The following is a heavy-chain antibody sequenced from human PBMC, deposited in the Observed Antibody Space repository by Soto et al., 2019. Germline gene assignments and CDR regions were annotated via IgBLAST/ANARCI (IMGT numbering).Heavy chain of an antibody. J-gene: IGHJ4*02. D-gene: IGHD3-16*01. Sequence: PGGSLRLACAASGFTCSSYAMSWVRQAPGKGLEWVSAISGSGGSTYYADSVKGRFTISRDNSKNTLYLQMNSLRAEDTAVYYCAKDKLLRTSAGGTFDYWGQGTLVTVSS. V-gene: IGHV3-23*01. CDR1: GFTCSSYA. CDR2: ISGSGGST. CDR3: AKDKLLRTSAGGTFDY.